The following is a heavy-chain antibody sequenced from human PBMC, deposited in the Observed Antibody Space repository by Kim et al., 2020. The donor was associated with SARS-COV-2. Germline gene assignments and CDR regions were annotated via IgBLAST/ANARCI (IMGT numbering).Heavy chain of an antibody. CDR2: ISNSGSMI. CDR1: GFTFSSYE. J-gene: IGHJ6*02. D-gene: IGHD3-10*01. Sequence: GGSLRLSCVASGFTFSSYEMNWVRQAPGKGLEWVSYISNSGSMIYYADSVKGRFTISRDNAKNSLYLQMNSLRVEDTAVYYCVRSNWFHYYGMDVWGQGTTVTVSS. CDR3: VRSNWFHYYGMDV. V-gene: IGHV3-48*03.